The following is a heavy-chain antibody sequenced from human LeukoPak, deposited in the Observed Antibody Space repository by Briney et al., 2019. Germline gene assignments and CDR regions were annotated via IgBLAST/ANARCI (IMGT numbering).Heavy chain of an antibody. V-gene: IGHV3-30*02. Sequence: TGGSLRLSCAAFGFTFSVYSMNWVRQAPGKGLEWVTFIRYDGSNKYYADSVKGRFTISRDNSKNTLYLQMNSLRAEDTAVYYCAKDRHDDSPFDYWGQGTLVTVSS. CDR3: AKDRHDDSPFDY. CDR2: IRYDGSNK. D-gene: IGHD4-17*01. CDR1: GFTFSVYS. J-gene: IGHJ4*02.